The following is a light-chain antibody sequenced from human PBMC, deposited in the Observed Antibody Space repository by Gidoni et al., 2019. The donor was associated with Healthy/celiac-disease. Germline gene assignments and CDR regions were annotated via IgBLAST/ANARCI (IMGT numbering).Light chain of an antibody. V-gene: IGKV1-5*03. CDR2: KAS. CDR1: QSISSW. J-gene: IGKJ1*01. CDR3: QQYNSYLWT. Sequence: DIQMTESPSTRSASVRDRVTITCRASQSISSWLAWYQQKPGKAPKLLIYKASSLESGVPSRFSGSGSGTEFTLTISSLQPDDFATYYCQQYNSYLWTFGQGTKVEIK.